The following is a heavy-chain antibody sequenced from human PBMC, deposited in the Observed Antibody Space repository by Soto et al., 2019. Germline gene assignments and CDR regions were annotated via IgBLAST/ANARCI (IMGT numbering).Heavy chain of an antibody. D-gene: IGHD4-17*01. J-gene: IGHJ4*02. Sequence: PSETLSLTGTVSGGSISSYYWSWIRQPPGKGLEWIGYIYNSGSTNYNPSLKSRVTISVDTSKNQFSLKLSSVTAADTAVYYCAYGDSRGPFDSWGQGTLVTVSS. V-gene: IGHV4-59*01. CDR3: AYGDSRGPFDS. CDR2: IYNSGST. CDR1: GGSISSYY.